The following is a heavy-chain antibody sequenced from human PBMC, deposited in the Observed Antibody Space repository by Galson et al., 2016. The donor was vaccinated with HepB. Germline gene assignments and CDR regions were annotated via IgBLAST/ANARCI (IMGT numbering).Heavy chain of an antibody. Sequence: GFTFNTYTINWVRQAPGKGLEWVSSIRSSTSFIYYADSVRGRFTISRDNAKTLVYLQMNSLRVEDTAVYYCARSYLYNYAPGSYGPGDHWGQGTLVSVS. D-gene: IGHD3-10*01. CDR1: GFTFNTYT. CDR2: IRSSTSFI. V-gene: IGHV3-21*06. J-gene: IGHJ4*02. CDR3: ARSYLYNYAPGSYGPGDH.